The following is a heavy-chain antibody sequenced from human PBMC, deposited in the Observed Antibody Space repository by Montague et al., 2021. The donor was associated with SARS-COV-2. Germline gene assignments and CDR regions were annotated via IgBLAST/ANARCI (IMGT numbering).Heavy chain of an antibody. D-gene: IGHD4/OR15-4a*01. Sequence: SETLSLTCTVSGDAIISGDYYWTRVRQPPGKGLEWIGEIHHSGSTNYNPSLKSRVTMSVDRSKNHFSLRLSSVTAADTAMYYCARGGYGGWTGYYFDYWGQGTLVTVSS. J-gene: IGHJ4*02. CDR3: ARGGYGGWTGYYFDY. CDR1: GDAIISGDYY. CDR2: IHHSGST. V-gene: IGHV4-4*02.